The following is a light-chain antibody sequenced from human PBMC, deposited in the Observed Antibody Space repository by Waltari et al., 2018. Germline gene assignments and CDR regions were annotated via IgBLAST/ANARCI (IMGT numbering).Light chain of an antibody. CDR2: WAS. CDR1: QGILDGSNNRTS. CDR3: QQYYRVPLT. Sequence: DIVMTQSPDSLAASLGERSTINCKSSQGILDGSNNRTSLAWYQQKPGQSPNLLMYWASTRESGVPDRFSGSGSGTDFSLTISSLQAEDVAVYYCQQYYRVPLTFGGGTKIEIK. V-gene: IGKV4-1*01. J-gene: IGKJ4*01.